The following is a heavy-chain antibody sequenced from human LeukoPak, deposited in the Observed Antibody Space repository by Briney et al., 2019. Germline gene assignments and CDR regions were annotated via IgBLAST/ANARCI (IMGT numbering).Heavy chain of an antibody. CDR3: ATRTHSGNYIGYFDY. J-gene: IGHJ4*02. Sequence: PGGSLRLSCAASGFTVSTKYMSWVRQAPGKGLGWVSVIYSGGTIEYADSVKGRFTISRDNSKNTLYLQMNSLRAEDTAVYYCATRTHSGNYIGYFDYWGQGTLVTVSS. D-gene: IGHD1-26*01. CDR1: GFTVSTKY. V-gene: IGHV3-66*01. CDR2: IYSGGTI.